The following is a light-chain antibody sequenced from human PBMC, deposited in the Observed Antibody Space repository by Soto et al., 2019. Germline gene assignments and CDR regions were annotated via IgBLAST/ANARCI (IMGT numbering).Light chain of an antibody. CDR3: QQYAFHPNP. CDR1: QSISSW. V-gene: IGKV1-5*01. CDR2: DAS. J-gene: IGKJ1*01. Sequence: ASQSISSWLAWYQQKPGKAPKLLIYDASSLESGVPSRFIGSGSGTEFTLTITSLQPDDFAPYCCQQYAFHPNPFAHGGKV.